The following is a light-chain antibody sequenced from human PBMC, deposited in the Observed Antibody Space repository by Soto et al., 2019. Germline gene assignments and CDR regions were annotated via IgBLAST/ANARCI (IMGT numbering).Light chain of an antibody. CDR3: QQYNDWPLT. J-gene: IGKJ1*01. CDR1: QSVSSN. Sequence: EIVMRQSPVTVSLSPCDRVTLSCRASQSVSSNLAWYQQKPGQAPSLLIYGAFTRATGIPARFSGTGSGTEFTLTISSLQSEDFALYYCQQYNDWPLTFGQGTK. CDR2: GAF. V-gene: IGKV3-15*01.